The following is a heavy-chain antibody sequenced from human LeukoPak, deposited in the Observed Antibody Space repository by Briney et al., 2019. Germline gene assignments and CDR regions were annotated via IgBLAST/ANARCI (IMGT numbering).Heavy chain of an antibody. CDR3: ASGSSSWGYFDY. CDR1: GGSISSYY. Sequence: PSETLSLTCTVSGGSISSYYWSWIRQPPGKGLEWIGYIYYSGSTNYNPSLKSRVTISVDTSKNQFSLKLSSVTAADTAVYYYASGSSSWGYFDYWGQGTLVTVSS. CDR2: IYYSGST. J-gene: IGHJ4*02. V-gene: IGHV4-59*01. D-gene: IGHD6-13*01.